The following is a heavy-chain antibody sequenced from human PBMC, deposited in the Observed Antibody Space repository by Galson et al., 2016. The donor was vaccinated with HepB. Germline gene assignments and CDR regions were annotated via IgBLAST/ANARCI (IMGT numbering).Heavy chain of an antibody. CDR1: GGSVSSSRYY. CDR2: IYYTGST. V-gene: IGHV4-61*01. D-gene: IGHD4-17*01. CDR3: ARRLNYGDYAFVY. Sequence: SETLSLTCTVSGGSVSSSRYYWNWIRQPPGKGLEWIGYIYYTGSTDYNPSLKSRVTISVDTSKNQFSLKLSSLTAADTAVYYCARRLNYGDYAFVYWGQGTLVAVSS. J-gene: IGHJ4*02.